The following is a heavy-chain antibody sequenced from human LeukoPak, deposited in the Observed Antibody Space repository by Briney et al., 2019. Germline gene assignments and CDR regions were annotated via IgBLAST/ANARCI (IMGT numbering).Heavy chain of an antibody. V-gene: IGHV3-48*02. J-gene: IGHJ4*02. CDR3: ARGRSGTYFDY. Sequence: QPGGSLRLSCAASGFTFNTYSMNWVRQAPGKGLEWVSYISSSSSAIYYADSVKGRFTISRDNAEYSLYLHMNSLRDEDTAVYYCARGRSGTYFDYWGQGTLVTVSS. CDR1: GFTFNTYS. CDR2: ISSSSSAI. D-gene: IGHD1-26*01.